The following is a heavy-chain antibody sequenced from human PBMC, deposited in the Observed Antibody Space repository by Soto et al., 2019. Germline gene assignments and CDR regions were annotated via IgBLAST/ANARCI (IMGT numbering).Heavy chain of an antibody. V-gene: IGHV1-3*01. CDR1: GYTFTSYA. Sequence: ASVKVSCKASGYTFTSYAMHWVRQAPGQRLEWMGWINAGNGNTKYSQKFQGRVTITRDTSASTAYMELSSLRSEDTAVYYCARDLFVVVPADDNWFDPWGQGTLVTVSS. D-gene: IGHD2-2*01. J-gene: IGHJ5*02. CDR3: ARDLFVVVPADDNWFDP. CDR2: INAGNGNT.